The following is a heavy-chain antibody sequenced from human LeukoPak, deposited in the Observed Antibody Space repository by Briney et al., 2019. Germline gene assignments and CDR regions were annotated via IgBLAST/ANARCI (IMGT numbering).Heavy chain of an antibody. CDR3: ARMAGLRTYAFDI. CDR1: GFTFSSYS. V-gene: IGHV3-21*01. J-gene: IGHJ3*02. CDR2: ISSSSSYI. D-gene: IGHD4-17*01. Sequence: GGYLRLSCAASGFTFSSYSMNWVRQAPGKGLEWVSSISSSSSYIYYADSVKGRFTISRDNAKNSLYLQMNSLRVEDTAVYYCARMAGLRTYAFDIWGQGTMVTVSS.